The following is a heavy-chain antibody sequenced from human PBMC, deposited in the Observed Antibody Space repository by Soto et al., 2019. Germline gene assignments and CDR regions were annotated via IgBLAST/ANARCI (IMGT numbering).Heavy chain of an antibody. D-gene: IGHD4-17*01. Sequence: SETLSLTCTVSGGSISSYYWSWIRQPPGKGLEWIGYIYYSGSTNYNPSLKSRVTISVDTSKNQFSLKLSSVTAADTAVYYCARDRTTVTLDYYYYTDVWGKGTTVTVSS. V-gene: IGHV4-59*01. CDR3: ARDRTTVTLDYYYYTDV. J-gene: IGHJ6*03. CDR1: GGSISSYY. CDR2: IYYSGST.